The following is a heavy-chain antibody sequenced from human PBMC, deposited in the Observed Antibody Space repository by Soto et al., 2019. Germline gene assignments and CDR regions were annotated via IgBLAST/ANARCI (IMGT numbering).Heavy chain of an antibody. CDR3: SIKCYGDHRDLYSYPTRRSSDL. J-gene: IGHJ2*01. D-gene: IGHD4-17*01. V-gene: IGHV4-31*02. Sequence: KGLEWIGYIYYSGSTYYNPSLKSRVTISVDTSKNQFSLKLSSVTAADTAVYYFSIKCYGDHRDLYSYPTRRSSDL. CDR2: IYYSGST.